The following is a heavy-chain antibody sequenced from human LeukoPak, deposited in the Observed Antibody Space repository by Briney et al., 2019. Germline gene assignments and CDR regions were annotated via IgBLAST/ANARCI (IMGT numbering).Heavy chain of an antibody. Sequence: PSETLSLTCTVSGGSISSSSYYWGWIRQPPGKGLEWIGSIYYSGNTYYNPSLKSRVTISVDTSKNQFSLKLSSVTAADTAVYYCARHVDSYVLRGFDYWGQGTLVTVSS. D-gene: IGHD5-18*01. CDR3: ARHVDSYVLRGFDY. J-gene: IGHJ4*02. CDR2: IYYSGNT. CDR1: GGSISSSSYY. V-gene: IGHV4-39*01.